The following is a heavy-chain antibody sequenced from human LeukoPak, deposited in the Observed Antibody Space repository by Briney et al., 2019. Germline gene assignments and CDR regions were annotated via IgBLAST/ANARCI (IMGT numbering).Heavy chain of an antibody. V-gene: IGHV3-30*04. CDR1: GFTFSSYA. D-gene: IGHD6-19*01. CDR3: ARDQVYSSGWHDAFDI. CDR2: ISYDGSNK. Sequence: GRSLRLSCAASGFTFSSYAMHWVRQAPGKGLEWVAVISYDGSNKYYADSVKGRFTISRDNSKNTLYLQMNSLRAEDTAVYYCARDQVYSSGWHDAFDIWGQGTMVTVSS. J-gene: IGHJ3*02.